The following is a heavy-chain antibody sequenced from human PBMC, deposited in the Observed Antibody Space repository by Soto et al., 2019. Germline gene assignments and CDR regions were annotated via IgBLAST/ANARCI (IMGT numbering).Heavy chain of an antibody. J-gene: IGHJ4*02. CDR3: ARGLNDDS. CDR2: IHTVGST. CDR1: VFSIGGNP. V-gene: IGHV3-53*01. Sequence: GSLRLACEVSVFSIGGNPMSGVRQAPGQGLEWVASIHTVGSTYYADSVQGRFTISRDNSKNTLFLQMNSLRVGDTAIYFCARGLNDDSWGQGTLVTVSS. D-gene: IGHD1-1*01.